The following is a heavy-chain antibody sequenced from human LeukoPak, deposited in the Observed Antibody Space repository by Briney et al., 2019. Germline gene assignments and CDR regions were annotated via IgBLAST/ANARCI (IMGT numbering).Heavy chain of an antibody. Sequence: PGGSLRLSCAASGFTFSSYAMSWVRQARGKGLEWVSAISGSGGSTYYADSVKGRFTISRDNSKNTLYLQMNSLRAEDTAVYYCAIRWIQLCFEPPFDYWGQGTLVTVSA. J-gene: IGHJ4*02. CDR3: AIRWIQLCFEPPFDY. CDR1: GFTFSSYA. V-gene: IGHV3-23*01. CDR2: ISGSGGST. D-gene: IGHD5-18*01.